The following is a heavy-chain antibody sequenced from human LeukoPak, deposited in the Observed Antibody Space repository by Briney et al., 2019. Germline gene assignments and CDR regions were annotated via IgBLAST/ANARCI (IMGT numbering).Heavy chain of an antibody. J-gene: IGHJ4*02. D-gene: IGHD1-26*01. V-gene: IGHV1-3*01. CDR3: ARAPGSGSYSVFDY. CDR1: GYIFTCYA. Sequence: ASLKVSCKASGYIFTCYAMHWVRQAPGQRLEWMGWINAGNGNTKYSQKFQGRVTITRDTSASTAYMELSSLRSEDTAVYYCARAPGSGSYSVFDYWGQGTLVTVSS. CDR2: INAGNGNT.